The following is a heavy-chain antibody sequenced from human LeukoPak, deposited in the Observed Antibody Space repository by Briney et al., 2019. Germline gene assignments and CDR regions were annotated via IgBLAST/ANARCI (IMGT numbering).Heavy chain of an antibody. Sequence: SETLSLTCTVSGGSISSYYWSWIRQPPGKGLEWIGYIYYSGSTNYNPSLKSRVTISVDTSKNQFSLKLSSVTAADTAVYYCARGVLRFLEWLVRDDAFDIWGQGTMVTVSS. V-gene: IGHV4-59*12. J-gene: IGHJ3*02. D-gene: IGHD3-3*01. CDR2: IYYSGST. CDR1: GGSISSYY. CDR3: ARGVLRFLEWLVRDDAFDI.